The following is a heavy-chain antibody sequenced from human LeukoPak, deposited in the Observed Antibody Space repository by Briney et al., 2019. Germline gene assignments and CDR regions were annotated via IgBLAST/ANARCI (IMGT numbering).Heavy chain of an antibody. CDR1: GYTFTGYY. V-gene: IGHV1-2*02. CDR3: ARDDYYYDSSGYYPLFDY. Sequence: ASVKVSCKASGYTFTGYYMHWVRQAPGQGLEWMGCINPNSGGTNYAQKFQGRVTMTRDTSISTAYMELSRLRSDDTAVYYCARDDYYYDSSGYYPLFDYWGQGTLVTVSS. J-gene: IGHJ4*02. D-gene: IGHD3-22*01. CDR2: INPNSGGT.